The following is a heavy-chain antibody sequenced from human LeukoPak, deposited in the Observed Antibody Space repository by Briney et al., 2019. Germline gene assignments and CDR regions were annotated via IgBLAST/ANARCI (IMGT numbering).Heavy chain of an antibody. CDR2: ISSSSSYI. Sequence: KAGGSLRLSCAASGFTFSSYSMNWVRQAPGKGLEWVSSISSSSSYIYYADSVKGRFTISRDNAKNSLYLQMNSLRAEDTAAYYCARDGIAWFGDSLLYYGMDVWGQGTTVTVSS. CDR1: GFTFSSYS. D-gene: IGHD3-10*01. J-gene: IGHJ6*02. CDR3: ARDGIAWFGDSLLYYGMDV. V-gene: IGHV3-21*01.